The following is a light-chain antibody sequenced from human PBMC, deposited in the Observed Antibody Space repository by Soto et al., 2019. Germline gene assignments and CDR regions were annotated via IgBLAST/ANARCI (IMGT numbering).Light chain of an antibody. Sequence: EIVLTQSPGTMSLSPGQRATLSCRASETISRSYLAWYQQTPGQAPGLLIYDASRRATGIPDRFSGSGSGTDFSLTISRLEPEDFAVYYCQQFVESPYTFGQGTKLEIK. CDR1: ETISRSY. V-gene: IGKV3-20*01. CDR2: DAS. CDR3: QQFVESPYT. J-gene: IGKJ2*01.